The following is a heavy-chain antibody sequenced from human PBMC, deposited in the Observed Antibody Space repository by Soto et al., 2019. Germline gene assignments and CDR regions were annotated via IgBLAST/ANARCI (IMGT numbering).Heavy chain of an antibody. CDR3: ARDLGYCTNGVCYLYYYYGMDV. J-gene: IGHJ6*02. Sequence: PSETLSLTCTVSGGSISSGNYYWSWIRQPPGKGLEWIGYIYYSGSTYYNPSLKSRVTISVDTSKNQFSLKLSSVTAADTAVYYCARDLGYCTNGVCYLYYYYGMDVWGQGTTVTVSS. CDR2: IYYSGST. D-gene: IGHD2-8*01. V-gene: IGHV4-30-4*01. CDR1: GGSISSGNYY.